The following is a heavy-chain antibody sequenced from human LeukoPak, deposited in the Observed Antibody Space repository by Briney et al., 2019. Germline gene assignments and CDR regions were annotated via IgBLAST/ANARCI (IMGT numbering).Heavy chain of an antibody. D-gene: IGHD4-23*01. CDR2: ISGSGGST. J-gene: IGHJ6*02. CDR1: GFTFSSYA. CDR3: AILGGYYYYYGMDV. V-gene: IGHV3-23*01. Sequence: GGSLRLSCAASGFTFSSYAMSWVRQAPGKGLEWVSAISGSGGSTYYADSVKGRFTISRDNSKNTLYLQMDSLRAEDTAVYYCAILGGYYYYYGMDVWGRGTTVTVSS.